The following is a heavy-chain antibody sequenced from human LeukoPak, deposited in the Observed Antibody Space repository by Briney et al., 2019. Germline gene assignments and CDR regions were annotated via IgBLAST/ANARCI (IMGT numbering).Heavy chain of an antibody. CDR2: IYSGGST. V-gene: IGHV3-53*01. Sequence: PGGSLRLSCTVSGFTVSSDSMSWVRQAPGKGLEWVSFIYSGGSTHYSDSVKGRFTISRDNAKNSLYLQMNSLRAEDTAVYYCARDRLSGAAGKQNWFDPWGQGTLVTVSS. D-gene: IGHD1-26*01. J-gene: IGHJ5*02. CDR1: GFTVSSDS. CDR3: ARDRLSGAAGKQNWFDP.